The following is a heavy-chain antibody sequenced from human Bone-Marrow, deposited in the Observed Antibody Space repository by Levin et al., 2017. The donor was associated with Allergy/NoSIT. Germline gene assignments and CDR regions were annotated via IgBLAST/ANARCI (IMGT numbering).Heavy chain of an antibody. V-gene: IGHV1-2*02. Sequence: ASVKVSCKASGYTFTGYYMHWVRQAPGQGLEWMGWINPNSGGTNYAQKFQGRVTMTRDTSISTAYMELSRLRSDDTAVYYCARDPTPTTVTTHAFDIWGQGTMVTVSS. CDR3: ARDPTPTTVTTHAFDI. CDR2: INPNSGGT. CDR1: GYTFTGYY. D-gene: IGHD4-17*01. J-gene: IGHJ3*02.